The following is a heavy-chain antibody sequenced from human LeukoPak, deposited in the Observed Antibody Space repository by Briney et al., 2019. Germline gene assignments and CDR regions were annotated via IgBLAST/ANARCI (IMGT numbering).Heavy chain of an antibody. CDR1: GGSFSGYC. Sequence: SETLSLTCAVYGGSFSGYCWSWIRQPPGKGLEWIGEINHSGSTNYNPSLKSRVTISVDTSKNQFSLKLSSVTAADTAVYYCASGGVRYYDSKDLLDYWGQGTLVTVSS. J-gene: IGHJ4*02. CDR3: ASGGVRYYDSKDLLDY. CDR2: INHSGST. D-gene: IGHD3-22*01. V-gene: IGHV4-34*01.